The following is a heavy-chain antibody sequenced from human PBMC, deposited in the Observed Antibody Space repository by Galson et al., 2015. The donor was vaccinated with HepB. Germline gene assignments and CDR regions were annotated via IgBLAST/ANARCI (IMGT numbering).Heavy chain of an antibody. Sequence: SLRLSCAASGFTFSNYAMAWVRQAPGKGLEWVSAISDIGATYYADSVKGRFTISRDNSKNTVFLQMSTLRAEDTAVYYCVKGTSYALDYWGQGTLVTVSS. D-gene: IGHD3-16*01. CDR3: VKGTSYALDY. J-gene: IGHJ4*02. CDR2: ISDIGAT. CDR1: GFTFSNYA. V-gene: IGHV3-23*01.